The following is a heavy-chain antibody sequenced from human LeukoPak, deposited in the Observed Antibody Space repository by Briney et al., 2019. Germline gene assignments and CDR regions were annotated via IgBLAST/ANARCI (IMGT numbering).Heavy chain of an antibody. J-gene: IGHJ4*02. Sequence: TGGSLRLSCEASGFTFSDSAMSWVRQASGRGLEWVSLISASGGNSYYADSVKGRITVSRDSSKNTLHLQMNSLRAEDTAVYYCARDIELSCWGQGTLVTASS. D-gene: IGHD1-26*01. V-gene: IGHV3-23*01. CDR2: ISASGGNS. CDR1: GFTFSDSA. CDR3: ARDIELSC.